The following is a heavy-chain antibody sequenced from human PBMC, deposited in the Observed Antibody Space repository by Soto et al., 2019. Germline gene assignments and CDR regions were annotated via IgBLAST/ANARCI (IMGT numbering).Heavy chain of an antibody. J-gene: IGHJ5*02. CDR3: ARSIGGGFDP. D-gene: IGHD3-16*01. V-gene: IGHV3-74*01. CDR2: ISGDGNIT. Sequence: EVRLVESGGGLVQPGGSLRLSCAVSGITLESYWMHWVRQSPGKGLVWVARISGDGNITDYAGFVGSRFTMSRDNARDPVFLQMDSLRAENTSVYYCARSIGGGFDPWGQGNLVIVSS. CDR1: GITLESYW.